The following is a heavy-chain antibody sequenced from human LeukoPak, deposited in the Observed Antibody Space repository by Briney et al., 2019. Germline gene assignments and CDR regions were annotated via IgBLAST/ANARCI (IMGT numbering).Heavy chain of an antibody. CDR1: GGSISNHY. CDR2: IYYSGST. D-gene: IGHD3-16*01. Sequence: SETLSLTCTVSGGSISNHYWSWIRQPPGKGLEWIGYIYYSGSTNYNPSLRSRVTISVDTSKNQFSLKMRSVTAADTAVYYCARNYFTTAVMLFDYWAREPWSPSPQ. J-gene: IGHJ4*02. CDR3: ARNYFTTAVMLFDY. V-gene: IGHV4-59*11.